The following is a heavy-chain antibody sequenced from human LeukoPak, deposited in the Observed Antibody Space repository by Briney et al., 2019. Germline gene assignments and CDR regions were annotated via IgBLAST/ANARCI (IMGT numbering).Heavy chain of an antibody. J-gene: IGHJ4*02. V-gene: IGHV4-4*02. CDR3: AREGGTAARGPFDY. CDR2: IYLSGST. Sequence: SGTLSLTCAVSGGSISSSNWWSWVRQPPGKGLEWIGEIYLSGSTNYNPSLKSRVTISVDTSKNQFFLRLSSVTAADTAVYYCAREGGTAARGPFDYWGQGTLVTVSS. CDR1: GGSISSSNW. D-gene: IGHD6-6*01.